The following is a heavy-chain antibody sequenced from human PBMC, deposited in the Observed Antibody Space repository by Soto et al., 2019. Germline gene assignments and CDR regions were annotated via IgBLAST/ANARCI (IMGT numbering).Heavy chain of an antibody. CDR2: VYYTGGT. D-gene: IGHD1-26*01. CDR1: SGPSSSHN. Sequence: QVHVQQSGPGLVKPSETLSLSCTVSSGPSSSHNWGWIRQPPGRGLEWIGYVYYTGGTSYNPSLKSRVTISADTSTNHISLTLSSVTAADTAVYYCVRQGIDYLHGLVDVWGQGTTVRVSS. J-gene: IGHJ6*02. CDR3: VRQGIDYLHGLVDV. V-gene: IGHV4-59*08.